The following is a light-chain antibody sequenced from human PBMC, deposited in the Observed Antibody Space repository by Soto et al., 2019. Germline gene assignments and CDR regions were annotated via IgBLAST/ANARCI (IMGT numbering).Light chain of an antibody. V-gene: IGLV1-44*01. CDR1: SSNIGSNS. J-gene: IGLJ2*01. Sequence: QPVLTQPPSASGTPGQRVTISCSGSSSNIGSNSVNWYQQLPGTAPKLLMYSSNQRPSGVPDRFSGSKSGTSASLASSGLQSEDEADYYCAAWDDSLNGVVFGGGTKLTVL. CDR3: AAWDDSLNGVV. CDR2: SSN.